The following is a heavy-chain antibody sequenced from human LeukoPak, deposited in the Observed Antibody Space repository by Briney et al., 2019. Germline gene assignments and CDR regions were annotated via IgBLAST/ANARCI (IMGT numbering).Heavy chain of an antibody. V-gene: IGHV4-30-4*01. CDR2: IYYSGST. D-gene: IGHD4-17*01. CDR1: GGSISSGDYY. J-gene: IGHJ4*02. Sequence: PSETLSLTCTVSGGSISSGDYYWSWIRQPPGKGLEWIGYIYYSGSTYYNPSLKSRVTISVDTSKNQFSLKLSSVTAADTAVYYCARLDVTTPYYFDYWGQGTLVTVSS. CDR3: ARLDVTTPYYFDY.